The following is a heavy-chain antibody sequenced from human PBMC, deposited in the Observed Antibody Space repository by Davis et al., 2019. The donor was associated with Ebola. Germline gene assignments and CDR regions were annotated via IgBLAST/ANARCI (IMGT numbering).Heavy chain of an antibody. J-gene: IGHJ6*02. V-gene: IGHV1-18*01. CDR1: GYTFRTYG. CDR3: ARGIAYGEDYYYYYGMDV. Sequence: ASVQVSCKASGYTFRTYGISWVRQAPGQGLEWMGWISAYNGNTNYAQKLRGRVTMTTDTSTSTAYMELRSLRSDDTAVYYCARGIAYGEDYYYYYGMDVWGQGTMVTVSS. D-gene: IGHD4-17*01. CDR2: ISAYNGNT.